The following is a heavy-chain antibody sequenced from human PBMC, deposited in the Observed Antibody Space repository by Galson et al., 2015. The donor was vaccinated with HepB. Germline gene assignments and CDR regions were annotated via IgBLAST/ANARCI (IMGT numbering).Heavy chain of an antibody. D-gene: IGHD3-3*01. CDR2: MNPNSGNT. J-gene: IGHJ6*03. Sequence: SVKVSCKASGYTFTSYDINWVRQATGQGLEWMGWMNPNSGNTGYAQKFQGRVTMTRNTSISTAYMELSSLRSEDTAVYYCARAPPPPPYYDFWSGYYIGYYYYYYMDVWGKGTTVTVSS. V-gene: IGHV1-8*01. CDR1: GYTFTSYD. CDR3: ARAPPPPPYYDFWSGYYIGYYYYYYMDV.